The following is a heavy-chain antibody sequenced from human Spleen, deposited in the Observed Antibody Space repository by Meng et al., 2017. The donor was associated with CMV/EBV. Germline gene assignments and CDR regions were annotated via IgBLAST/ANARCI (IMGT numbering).Heavy chain of an antibody. Sequence: SETLSLTCAVSGGSISSSNYYWGWVRQPPGKGLEWIASIYSSGSTYHNPSLRSRVILSVDMSKNQFSLKLSSVIAADTAVYYCARLLIVGAMVFDNWGQGTLVTVSS. J-gene: IGHJ4*02. D-gene: IGHD1-26*01. V-gene: IGHV4-39*01. CDR2: IYSSGST. CDR1: GGSISSSNYY. CDR3: ARLLIVGAMVFDN.